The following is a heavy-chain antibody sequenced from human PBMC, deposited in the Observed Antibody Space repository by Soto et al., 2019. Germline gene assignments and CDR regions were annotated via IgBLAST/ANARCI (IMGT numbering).Heavy chain of an antibody. V-gene: IGHV4-30-4*01. CDR2: IYYSGST. CDR1: CGSIGSGDHY. CDR3: ARGVRGPYYFDY. Sequence: SETLSLTCTVSCGSIGSGDHYWSWIRQPPGKGLEWIGYIYYSGSTYYNASLKSRVTISVDTSKNQFSLKLTSVTAADTAVYYCARGVRGPYYFDYWGQGTLVTVSS. D-gene: IGHD1-26*01. J-gene: IGHJ4*02.